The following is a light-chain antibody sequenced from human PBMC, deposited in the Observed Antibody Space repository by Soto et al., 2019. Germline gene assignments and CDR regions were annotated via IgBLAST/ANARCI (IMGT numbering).Light chain of an antibody. V-gene: IGLV2-14*03. CDR2: DVS. CDR3: SSYTSSNTYV. Sequence: QSALTQPASVSGSPGQSITISCTGTISDVSGYNFVSWYQQYPGEAPKLMIYDVSNRPSGVSNRFSGSKSGNTASLTISGFQAEDEADYYCSSYTSSNTYVFGTGTKVTVL. J-gene: IGLJ1*01. CDR1: ISDVSGYNF.